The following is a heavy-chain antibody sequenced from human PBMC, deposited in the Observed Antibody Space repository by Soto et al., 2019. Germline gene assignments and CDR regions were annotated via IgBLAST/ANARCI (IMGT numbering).Heavy chain of an antibody. Sequence: SETLSLTCAVSGVSISSGNWWTWFLQTPERGLEYIGEIFHDGTANYYPSFERRVAISVDTSKNQFSLKLTSVTAADTAIYFCARLVYDTRLNYMYFDFWGQGALVTVSS. CDR1: GVSISSGNW. J-gene: IGHJ4*02. CDR2: IFHDGTA. CDR3: ARLVYDTRLNYMYFDF. V-gene: IGHV4-4*02. D-gene: IGHD2-8*01.